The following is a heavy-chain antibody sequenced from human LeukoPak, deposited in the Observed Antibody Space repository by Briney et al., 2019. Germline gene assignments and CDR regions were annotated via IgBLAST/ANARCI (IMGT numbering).Heavy chain of an antibody. CDR2: ISPNSGGT. Sequence: ASVRVSCKPSGYSFSGFYIHWVRQAPGQELVWMGWISPNSGGTDYAQRFQGRVTMTRDTSISTAYMELSSLRSDDTAVYYCAIQPWGSGNNWYFDLWGRGTLVTVSS. D-gene: IGHD7-27*01. V-gene: IGHV1-2*02. CDR3: AIQPWGSGNNWYFDL. CDR1: GYSFSGFY. J-gene: IGHJ2*01.